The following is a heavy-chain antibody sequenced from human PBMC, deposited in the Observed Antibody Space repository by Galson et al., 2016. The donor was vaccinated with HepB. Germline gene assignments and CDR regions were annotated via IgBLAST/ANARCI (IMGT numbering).Heavy chain of an antibody. CDR1: GGSISSYY. V-gene: IGHV4-59*01. Sequence: SETLSLTCTVSGGSISSYYWSWIRQPPGKGLEWIGYIYYSGSTNYNPSLKSRVTISVDTSKNQFSLTLSPVTAADTAVYYCARTHPITIFGVVKDYFDEDWGQGAQVTVSS. CDR2: IYYSGST. CDR3: ARTHPITIFGVVKDYFDED. D-gene: IGHD3-3*01. J-gene: IGHJ4*02.